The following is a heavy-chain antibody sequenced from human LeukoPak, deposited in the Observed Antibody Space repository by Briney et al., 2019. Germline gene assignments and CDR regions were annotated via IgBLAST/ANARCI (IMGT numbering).Heavy chain of an antibody. J-gene: IGHJ6*02. V-gene: IGHV1-46*01. CDR3: ASVYLYGMDV. CDR2: INPSGGST. D-gene: IGHD2-8*01. Sequence: ASVKVSCKDFGSSLTTYFLNGVDQPPEKGLEWMAIINPSGGSTNYAQKFQGRVTMTRDTPTNTVYMELSSLRTEDTAVYYCASVYLYGMDVWGQGTAVTVSS. CDR1: GSSLTTYF.